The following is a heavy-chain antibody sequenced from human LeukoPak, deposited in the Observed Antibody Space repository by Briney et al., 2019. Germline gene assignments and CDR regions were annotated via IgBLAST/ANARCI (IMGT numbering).Heavy chain of an antibody. J-gene: IGHJ6*02. V-gene: IGHV4-34*01. D-gene: IGHD6-13*01. CDR2: INHSGST. Sequence: SETLSLTCAVYGRSFCGYYWSWIRQPPGKGLEWIGEINHSGSTNYNPSLKSRVTISVDTSKNQFSLKLSSVTAADTAVYYCATLHKPWVAAAGTYYYYGMDVWGQGSTVTVSS. CDR3: ATLHKPWVAAAGTYYYYGMDV. CDR1: GRSFCGYY.